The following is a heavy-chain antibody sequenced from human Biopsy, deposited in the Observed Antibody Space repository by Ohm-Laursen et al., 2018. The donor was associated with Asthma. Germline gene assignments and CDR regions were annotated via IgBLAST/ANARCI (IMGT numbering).Heavy chain of an antibody. CDR3: ATFPHGDCLPLDY. CDR2: ISGSGGST. CDR1: GFTFSSYA. J-gene: IGHJ4*02. D-gene: IGHD2-21*02. V-gene: IGHV3-23*01. Sequence: SLRLSCAASGFTFSSYAMSWVRQAPGKGLEWVSAISGSGGSTYYADSVKGRFTISRDNSKNTLYLQMNSLRAEDTAVYYCATFPHGDCLPLDYWGQGTLVTVSS.